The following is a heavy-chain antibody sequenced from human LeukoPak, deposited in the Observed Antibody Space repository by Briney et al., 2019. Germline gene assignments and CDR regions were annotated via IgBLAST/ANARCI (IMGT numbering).Heavy chain of an antibody. CDR1: GFTFSSYW. J-gene: IGHJ4*02. Sequence: GGSLRLSCAASGFTFSSYWMYWVRQAPGKGLEWVSSISSSSSYIYYADSVKGRFTISRDNAKNSLYLQMNSLRAEDTAVYYCARAGPSYPFDYWGQGTLVTVSS. D-gene: IGHD1-26*01. V-gene: IGHV3-21*01. CDR3: ARAGPSYPFDY. CDR2: ISSSSSYI.